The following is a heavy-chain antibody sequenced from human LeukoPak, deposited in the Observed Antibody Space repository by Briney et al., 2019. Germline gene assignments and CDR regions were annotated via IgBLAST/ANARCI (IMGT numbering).Heavy chain of an antibody. Sequence: ASVKVSCKVSGYTLTKLYIHWVRQAPGKGLEWMGGLDPEDGETIYAQQFQGRVTMTEDTSSDTAYMELKNLRSEDTAVYYCGTLRWHIIELHYYYAMDVWGQGTTVTVSS. V-gene: IGHV1-24*01. J-gene: IGHJ6*02. CDR3: GTLRWHIIELHYYYAMDV. CDR1: GYTLTKLY. CDR2: LDPEDGET. D-gene: IGHD2-21*01.